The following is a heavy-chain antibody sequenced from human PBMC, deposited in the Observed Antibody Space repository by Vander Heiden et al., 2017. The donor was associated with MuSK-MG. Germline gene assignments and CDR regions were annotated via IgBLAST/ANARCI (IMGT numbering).Heavy chain of an antibody. CDR3: ARGRRWLVRPAYYYYMDV. CDR1: GYTFTSYD. D-gene: IGHD6-19*01. V-gene: IGHV1-8*03. CDR2: MNPNSGNT. J-gene: IGHJ6*03. Sequence: QVQLVQSGAEVKKPGASVKVSCKASGYTFTSYDINWVRQATGQGLEWMGWMNPNSGNTGYAKKFQGRVTITRNTSISTAYMELSSLRSEETAVYYCARGRRWLVRPAYYYYMDVWGKGTTVTVSS.